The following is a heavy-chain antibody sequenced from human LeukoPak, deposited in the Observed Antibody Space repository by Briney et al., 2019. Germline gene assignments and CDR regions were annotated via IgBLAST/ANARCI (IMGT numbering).Heavy chain of an antibody. CDR1: GYTFTGYY. CDR2: INPNSGGT. V-gene: IGHV1-2*02. J-gene: IGHJ5*02. D-gene: IGHD6-19*01. CDR3: ARGRMVGAVAGGWFDP. Sequence: ASVKVSCKASGYTFTGYYMHWVRQAPGQGPEWMGWINPNSGGTNYAQKFQGRVTMTRDTSISTAYMELSRLRSDDTAVYYCARGRMVGAVAGGWFDPWGQGALVTVSS.